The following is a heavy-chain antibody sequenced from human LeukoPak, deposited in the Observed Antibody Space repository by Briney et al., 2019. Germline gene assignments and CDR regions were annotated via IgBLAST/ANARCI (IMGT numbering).Heavy chain of an antibody. J-gene: IGHJ4*02. CDR1: GGSISSDN. Sequence: SETLSLTCIVSGGSISSDNWNWIRQPPGKGLEWIGYMYNSGSTNNNPSLKSRVTISVDKSKNQFSLKLSSVTAADTAVYYCARVRGSYYGDYWGQGTLVTVSS. CDR3: ARVRGSYYGDY. D-gene: IGHD1-26*01. V-gene: IGHV4-59*01. CDR2: MYNSGST.